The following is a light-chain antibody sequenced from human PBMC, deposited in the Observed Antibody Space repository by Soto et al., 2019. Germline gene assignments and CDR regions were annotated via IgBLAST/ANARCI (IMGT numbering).Light chain of an antibody. V-gene: IGLV1-40*01. CDR1: SSNIGAGFD. CDR2: GNG. J-gene: IGLJ3*02. CDR3: QSYDNRLQWV. Sequence: QLVLTQPPSVSGAPGQRITISCTGSSSNIGAGFDVFWYQQFPGTAPKLLMYGNGNRPSGVPDRFSGSKSGTSASLAITGLQADDEGDYYCQSYDNRLQWVFGGGTKLTVL.